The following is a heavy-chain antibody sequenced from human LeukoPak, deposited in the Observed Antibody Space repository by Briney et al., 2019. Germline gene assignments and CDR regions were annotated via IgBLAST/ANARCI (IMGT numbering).Heavy chain of an antibody. CDR2: IYHSGST. Sequence: SETLSLTCTVSGGSISSSSYYWGWIRQPPGKGLEWIGSIYHSGSTYYNPSLKSRVTISVDTSKNQFSLKLSSVTAADTAVYYCARDSTSRSYSFDYWGQGTLVTVSS. CDR1: GGSISSSSYY. D-gene: IGHD1-26*01. J-gene: IGHJ4*02. V-gene: IGHV4-39*02. CDR3: ARDSTSRSYSFDY.